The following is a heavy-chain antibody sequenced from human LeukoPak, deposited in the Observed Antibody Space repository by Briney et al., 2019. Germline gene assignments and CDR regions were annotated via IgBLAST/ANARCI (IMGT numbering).Heavy chain of an antibody. V-gene: IGHV1-2*02. CDR2: INPNTGGT. D-gene: IGHD6-13*01. J-gene: IGHJ5*02. CDR3: ARDGYSSSWYWFDP. Sequence: ASVKVSCKASGYTFTGYYMHWVRQAPGQGLEWMGWINPNTGGTNYAQKFQGRITMTRDTSISTAYMELSSLRSEDTAVYYCARDGYSSSWYWFDPWDQGTLVTVSS. CDR1: GYTFTGYY.